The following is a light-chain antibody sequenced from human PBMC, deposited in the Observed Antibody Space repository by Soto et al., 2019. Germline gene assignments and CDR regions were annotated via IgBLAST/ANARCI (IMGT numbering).Light chain of an antibody. CDR3: SSLTSSTTLL. CDR1: RSDIGDYNY. J-gene: IGLJ3*02. V-gene: IGLV2-14*01. Sequence: QSALTQPASVSGSPGQSVTISCTGTRSDIGDYNYVSWYQQHPGKVPKLLIYEVNKRPSGVSNRFSGSNSANSAFLTISGLQAEDEDDYYCSSLTSSTTLLFGGGTKLTVL. CDR2: EVN.